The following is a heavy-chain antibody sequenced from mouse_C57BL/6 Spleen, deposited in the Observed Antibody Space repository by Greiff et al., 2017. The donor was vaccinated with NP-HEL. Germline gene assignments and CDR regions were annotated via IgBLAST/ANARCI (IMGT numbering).Heavy chain of an antibody. CDR2: INPNNGGT. CDR1: GYTFTDYY. J-gene: IGHJ4*01. V-gene: IGHV1-26*01. D-gene: IGHD2-12*01. CDR3: TIENYDAMDY. Sequence: EVQLQQSGPELVKPGASVKISCKASGYTFTDYYMNWVKQSHGKSLEWIGDINPNNGGTSYNQKFKGKATLTVDKSSSTAYMELRSLTSEDSAVYYCTIENYDAMDYWGQGTSVTVSS.